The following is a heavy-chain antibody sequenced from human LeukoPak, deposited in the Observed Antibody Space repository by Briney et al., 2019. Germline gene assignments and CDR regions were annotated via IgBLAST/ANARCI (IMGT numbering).Heavy chain of an antibody. CDR2: ISSSSSTI. Sequence: GGSPRLSCAASGFTFSSYSMNWVRQAPGKGLEWVSYISSSSSTIYYADSVKGRFTISRDNAKNSLYLQMNSLRAEDTAVYYCAKDVVPGAAYFDYWGQGTLVTVSS. CDR3: AKDVVPGAAYFDY. J-gene: IGHJ4*02. V-gene: IGHV3-48*04. CDR1: GFTFSSYS. D-gene: IGHD2-15*01.